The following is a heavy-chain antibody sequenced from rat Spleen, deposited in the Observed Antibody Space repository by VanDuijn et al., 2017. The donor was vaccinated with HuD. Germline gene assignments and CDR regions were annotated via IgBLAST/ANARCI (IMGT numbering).Heavy chain of an antibody. Sequence: EVQLVESGGGLVQPGRSLKLSCAASGFTFSDYNMAWVRQAPKKGLEWGATIIYDGSRTYYRDSVKGRFTISRDNEKSSLYLQMNSLRSEDTATYYCTRASYSGAVMYATDYWGQGVMVTVSS. V-gene: IGHV5S10*01. CDR1: GFTFSDYN. CDR2: IIYDGSRT. CDR3: TRASYSGAVMYATDY. D-gene: IGHD1-1*01. J-gene: IGHJ2*01.